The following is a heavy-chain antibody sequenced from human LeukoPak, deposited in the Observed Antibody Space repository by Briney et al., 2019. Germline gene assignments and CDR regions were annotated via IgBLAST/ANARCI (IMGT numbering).Heavy chain of an antibody. CDR1: GFTFSHYT. V-gene: IGHV3-21*01. Sequence: GGSLRLSCAASGFTFSHYTMNWVRQAPGKGLEWVATITSSSIYIYYTESVKGRFTISRGNANKILYLEMNSLRGEDTAVYHCARHVRPFSGYDDNWFDSWGQGTLVIVSS. CDR3: ARHVRPFSGYDDNWFDS. D-gene: IGHD5-12*01. CDR2: ITSSSIYI. J-gene: IGHJ5*01.